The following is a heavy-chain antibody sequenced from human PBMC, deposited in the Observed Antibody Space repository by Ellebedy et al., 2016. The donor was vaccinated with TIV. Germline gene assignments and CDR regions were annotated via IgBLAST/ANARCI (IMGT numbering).Heavy chain of an antibody. CDR3: ARDGIVVVPAAKVIGDDAFDI. V-gene: IGHV3-30*19. D-gene: IGHD2-2*01. CDR2: ISYDGSNK. J-gene: IGHJ3*02. CDR1: GFTFSSYG. Sequence: GESLKISCAASGFTFSSYGMHWVRQAPGKGLEWVAVISYDGSNKYYADSVKGRFTISRDNSKNTLYLQMNSLRAEDTAVYYCARDGIVVVPAAKVIGDDAFDIWGQGTMVTVSS.